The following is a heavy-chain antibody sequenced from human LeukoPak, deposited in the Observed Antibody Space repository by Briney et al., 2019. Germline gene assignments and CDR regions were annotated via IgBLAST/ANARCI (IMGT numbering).Heavy chain of an antibody. CDR3: ARESRGSSWTPFDY. V-gene: IGHV1-69*13. Sequence: SVKVSCKASGGTFSTYTIIWVRQAPGQGLEWMGGIIPIFGTANYAQKFQGRVTITADESTSTAYMELSSLRSEDTAVYYCARESRGSSWTPFDYWGQGTLVTVSS. D-gene: IGHD6-13*01. J-gene: IGHJ4*02. CDR2: IIPIFGTA. CDR1: GGTFSTYT.